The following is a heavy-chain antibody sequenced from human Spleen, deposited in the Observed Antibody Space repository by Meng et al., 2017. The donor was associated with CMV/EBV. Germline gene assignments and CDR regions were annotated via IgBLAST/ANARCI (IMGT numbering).Heavy chain of an antibody. CDR1: GFTFSSYG. V-gene: IGHV3-30*02. J-gene: IGHJ3*02. CDR2: IRYDGSNK. D-gene: IGHD2-15*01. Sequence: VGSLRLWSSASGFTFSSYGMHWVRQAPGKGLEWAAFIRYDGSNKYYADSVKGRFTISRDNAKNSLYLQMNSLRAEDTAVYYCASWPPDRYCSGGSCYSSDAFDIWGQGTMVTVSS. CDR3: ASWPPDRYCSGGSCYSSDAFDI.